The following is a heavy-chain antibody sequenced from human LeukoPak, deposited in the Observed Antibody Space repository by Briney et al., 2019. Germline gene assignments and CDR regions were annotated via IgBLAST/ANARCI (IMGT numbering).Heavy chain of an antibody. Sequence: SETLSLTCTVSGGSISSGSYSWSWIRQPAGKGLEWIGRIYTSGSTNYNPSLKSRVTISVDTSKNQFSLKLSSVTAADTAVYYCARVGGDYDILTGYRYNWFDPWGQGTLVTVSS. D-gene: IGHD3-9*01. J-gene: IGHJ5*02. V-gene: IGHV4-61*02. CDR3: ARVGGDYDILTGYRYNWFDP. CDR1: GGSISSGSYS. CDR2: IYTSGST.